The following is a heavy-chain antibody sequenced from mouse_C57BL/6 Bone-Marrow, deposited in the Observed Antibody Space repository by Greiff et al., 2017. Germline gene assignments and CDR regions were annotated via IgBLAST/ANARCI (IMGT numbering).Heavy chain of an antibody. CDR2: ISSGGSYT. CDR1: GFTFSSYG. D-gene: IGHD2-1*01. CDR3: AMLYGNYPAY. Sequence: EVQGVESGGDLVKPGGSLKLSCAASGFTFSSYGMSWVRQTPDKRLEWVATISSGGSYTYYPDSVKGRFTISRDNAKNTLYLQMSSLKSEDTAMYYCAMLYGNYPAYWGQGTLVTVTA. V-gene: IGHV5-6*01. J-gene: IGHJ3*01.